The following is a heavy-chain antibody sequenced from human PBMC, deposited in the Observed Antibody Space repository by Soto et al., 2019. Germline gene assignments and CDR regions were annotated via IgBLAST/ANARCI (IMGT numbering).Heavy chain of an antibody. Sequence: QVQLQESGPGLVKPSETLSLTCNVSGGSISSYYWSWIRQPPGKGLEWIGYIYYSGSTNYNPSLKSRVTKSVDTSKNQFSLKLSSVTAADTAVYYCARDRGDGYNWDYWGQGTLVTVSS. V-gene: IGHV4-59*01. CDR1: GGSISSYY. D-gene: IGHD5-12*01. CDR2: IYYSGST. CDR3: ARDRGDGYNWDY. J-gene: IGHJ4*02.